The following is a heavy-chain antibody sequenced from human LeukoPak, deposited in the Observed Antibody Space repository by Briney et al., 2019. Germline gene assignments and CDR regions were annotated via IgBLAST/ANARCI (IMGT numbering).Heavy chain of an antibody. CDR2: ISSSSSTI. Sequence: GGSLRLSCAASGFTFSSYSMNWVRQAPGKGLEWVSYISSSSSTIYYADSVKGRFTISRDNAKNSLYLQMNSLRAEDTAVYYCARDPDSSSWYEENWFDPWSQGTLVTVSS. CDR1: GFTFSSYS. V-gene: IGHV3-48*04. D-gene: IGHD6-13*01. J-gene: IGHJ5*02. CDR3: ARDPDSSSWYEENWFDP.